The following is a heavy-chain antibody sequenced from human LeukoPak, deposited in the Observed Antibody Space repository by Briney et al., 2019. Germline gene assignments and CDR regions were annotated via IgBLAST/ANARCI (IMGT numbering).Heavy chain of an antibody. J-gene: IGHJ6*03. CDR1: GYTFTSYG. V-gene: IGHV1-18*01. CDR2: ISAHNGNT. Sequence: ASVKVSCKASGYTFTSYGISWVRQAPGQGLEWMGWISAHNGNTNYVQKLQGRVTMTTDTSTSTAYMELRSLRSDDTAVYYCARVPGDFWSGQYYYYYYYMDVWGKGTTVTVSS. CDR3: ARVPGDFWSGQYYYYYYYMDV. D-gene: IGHD3-3*01.